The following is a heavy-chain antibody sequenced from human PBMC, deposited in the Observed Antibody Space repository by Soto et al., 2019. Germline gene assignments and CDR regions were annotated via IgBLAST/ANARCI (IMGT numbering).Heavy chain of an antibody. CDR2: ISSSSSYI. CDR1: GFTFSSYS. V-gene: IGHV3-21*01. CDR3: ARVGPSYYYYGMDV. J-gene: IGHJ6*02. Sequence: EVQLVESGGGLVKPGGSLRLSCAASGFTFSSYSMNWVRQAPGKGLEWVSSISSSSSYIYYADSVKGRFTISRDNAKNSLYLQMNSLRAEDTAVYYCARVGPSYYYYGMDVWGQGTTVTVSS.